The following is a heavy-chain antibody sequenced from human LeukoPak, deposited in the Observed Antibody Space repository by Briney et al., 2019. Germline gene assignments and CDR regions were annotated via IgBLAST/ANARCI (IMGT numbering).Heavy chain of an antibody. CDR3: ARSSSWYELDY. D-gene: IGHD6-13*01. CDR1: GGSISSSSYY. Sequence: PSETLSLTCTVSGGSISSSSYYWGWIRQPPGKGLEWIGTIYYSGSTYYNPSLKSRVTISVDTSKNQFSLKLSSVTAADTAVYYCARSSSWYELDYWGQGTPVTVSS. V-gene: IGHV4-39*01. J-gene: IGHJ4*02. CDR2: IYYSGST.